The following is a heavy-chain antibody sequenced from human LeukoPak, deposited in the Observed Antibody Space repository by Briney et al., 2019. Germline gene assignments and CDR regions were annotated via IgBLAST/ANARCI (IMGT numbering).Heavy chain of an antibody. CDR3: ARTTEGYAGGPGYSYYYYMDV. D-gene: IGHD5-12*01. Sequence: SETLSLTCTVSGGSISSYYWSWIRQPPGKGLEWIGYIYYSGSTNYNPSLKSRVTISVDTSKNQVSLKLRSVTAADAAVYYCARTTEGYAGGPGYSYYYYMDVWGKGTTVTISS. CDR2: IYYSGST. J-gene: IGHJ6*03. V-gene: IGHV4-59*01. CDR1: GGSISSYY.